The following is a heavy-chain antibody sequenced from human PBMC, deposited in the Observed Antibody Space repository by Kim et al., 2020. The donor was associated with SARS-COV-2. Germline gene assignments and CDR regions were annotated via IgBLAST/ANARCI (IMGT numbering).Heavy chain of an antibody. CDR2: IEPDATEK. CDR1: GFNSGDFW. J-gene: IGHJ5*02. D-gene: IGHD3-22*01. CDR3: TGDRAPRGYNWFDP. V-gene: IGHV3-7*01. Sequence: GGSLRLSCVASGFNSGDFWMTWVRRAPGKGLEWVAIIEPDATEKYYLDSVRGRFIISRDNAENVLYLQMNNLRAEDTAVYHCTGDRAPRGYNWFDPWGQG.